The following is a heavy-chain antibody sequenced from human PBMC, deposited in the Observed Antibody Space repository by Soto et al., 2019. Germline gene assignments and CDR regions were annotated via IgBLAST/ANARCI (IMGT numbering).Heavy chain of an antibody. V-gene: IGHV3-30*18. CDR2: VSHDGGNT. CDR3: AKGGRQWLVTSDFNY. CDR1: GFTFSDYA. J-gene: IGHJ4*02. Sequence: VQLVESGGGVVQPGRSLRLSCAASGFTFSDYAMHWVRQAPGKGLEWVAVVSHDGGNTHYADSVKGRFTISRDSFKNTVSLEMTSLRAEDTAVYYCAKGGRQWLVTSDFNYWGQGALVTVSS. D-gene: IGHD6-19*01.